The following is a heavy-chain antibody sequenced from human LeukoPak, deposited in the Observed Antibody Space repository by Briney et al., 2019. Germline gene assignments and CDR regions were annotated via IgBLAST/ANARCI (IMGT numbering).Heavy chain of an antibody. J-gene: IGHJ4*02. Sequence: GGSLRLSCAASGFTFSSYSMNWVRQAPGKGLEWVSYISSSSSTIYYADSVKGRFTISRDNAKNSLYLQMNSLRAEDTAVYYCARTYANLLGYWGQGTPVTVSS. CDR1: GFTFSSYS. CDR2: ISSSSSTI. V-gene: IGHV3-48*01. D-gene: IGHD2-8*01. CDR3: ARTYANLLGY.